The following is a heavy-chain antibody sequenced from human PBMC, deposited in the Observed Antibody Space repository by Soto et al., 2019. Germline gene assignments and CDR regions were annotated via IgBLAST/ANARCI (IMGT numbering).Heavy chain of an antibody. Sequence: EVQLVESGGGLIQPGGSLRLSYAASGFTVSSNYMSWVRQAPGKGLEWVSVIYSGGSTYYADSVKGRFTISRDNSKNTLYLQMNSLRAEDTAVYYCAREPLGAAANYGMDVWGQGTTVTVSS. CDR3: AREPLGAAANYGMDV. V-gene: IGHV3-53*01. CDR2: IYSGGST. J-gene: IGHJ6*02. D-gene: IGHD6-13*01. CDR1: GFTVSSNY.